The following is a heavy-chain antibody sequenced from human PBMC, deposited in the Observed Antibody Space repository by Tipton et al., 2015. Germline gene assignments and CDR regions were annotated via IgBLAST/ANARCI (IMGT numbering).Heavy chain of an antibody. V-gene: IGHV3-66*01. D-gene: IGHD6-6*01. CDR3: ARDRVGHSSSFYDY. J-gene: IGHJ4*02. CDR2: IYIGGGT. CDR1: AFTVSDNY. Sequence: SLRLSCAASAFTVSDNYISWVRQAPGKGLEWVSVIYIGGGTYYADSVKGRFTISRDNAKSSLYLQMNSLRAEDTAVYYCARDRVGHSSSFYDYWGPGILVTVSS.